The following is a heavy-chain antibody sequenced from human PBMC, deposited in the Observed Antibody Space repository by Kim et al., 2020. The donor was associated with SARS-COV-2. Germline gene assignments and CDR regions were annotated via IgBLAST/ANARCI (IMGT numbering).Heavy chain of an antibody. CDR1: GGTFSSYA. D-gene: IGHD2-2*01. CDR2: IIPILGIA. V-gene: IGHV1-69*04. Sequence: SVKVSCKASGGTFSSYAISWVRQAPGQGLEWMGRIIPILGIANYAQKFQGRVTITADKSTSTAYMELSSLRSEDTAVYYCARDPALIVVVPAARGNYYYGMDVWGQGTTVTVSS. J-gene: IGHJ6*02. CDR3: ARDPALIVVVPAARGNYYYGMDV.